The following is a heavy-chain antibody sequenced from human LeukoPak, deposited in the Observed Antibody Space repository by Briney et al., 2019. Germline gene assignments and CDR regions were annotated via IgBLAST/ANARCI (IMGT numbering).Heavy chain of an antibody. CDR1: GGSISSSSYF. Sequence: SGTLSLTCTVSGGSISSSSYFWGWIRQPPGKGLEWIGSIFYSGSTYYNPPLNSRVSISIDTSKNQFSLRLSSVTAADTAVYYCARQMNTVTADYWGQGTLVTVSS. CDR2: IFYSGST. D-gene: IGHD4-17*01. J-gene: IGHJ4*02. V-gene: IGHV4-39*01. CDR3: ARQMNTVTADY.